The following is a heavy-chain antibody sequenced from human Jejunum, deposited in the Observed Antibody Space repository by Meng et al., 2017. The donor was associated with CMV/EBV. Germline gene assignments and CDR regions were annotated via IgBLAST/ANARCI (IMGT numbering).Heavy chain of an antibody. CDR2: IIPVFDTP. CDR3: ARSYNWNNGYYFDY. Sequence: SGGNFRSYGISWVRQAPGQGLEWMGGIIPVFDTPDYAQKFQGRFTITTDESTSTDYMELSSLRSEDTAVYFCARSYNWNNGYYFDYWGQGTLVTVSS. V-gene: IGHV1-69*05. J-gene: IGHJ4*02. CDR1: GGNFRSYG. D-gene: IGHD1/OR15-1a*01.